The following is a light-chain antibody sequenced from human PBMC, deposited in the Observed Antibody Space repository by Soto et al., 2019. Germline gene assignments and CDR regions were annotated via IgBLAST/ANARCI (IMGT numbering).Light chain of an antibody. Sequence: DIQMTQSPSTLSASVGDRDTITCRASQSISSWLAWYQQKPGEAPKLLIYDASSLESGVPSRFSGSGSGTEFTLTISRLQPDDFATYYCQQYNSYRTFGQGTKVDIK. V-gene: IGKV1-5*01. J-gene: IGKJ1*01. CDR3: QQYNSYRT. CDR1: QSISSW. CDR2: DAS.